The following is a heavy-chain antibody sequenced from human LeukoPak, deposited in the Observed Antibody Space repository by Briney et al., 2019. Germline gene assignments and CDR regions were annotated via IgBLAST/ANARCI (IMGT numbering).Heavy chain of an antibody. CDR3: ARGGGLRPNAFDI. V-gene: IGHV3-53*01. J-gene: IGHJ3*02. D-gene: IGHD3-16*01. CDR2: IYSGGST. Sequence: GGSLRLSCAASGFTVSSNYMSWVRQAPGKGLEWVSVIYSGGSTYYADSVKGRFTISRDNSKNTLYLQMNSLRAEDTAVYYRARGGGLRPNAFDIWGQGTMVTVSS. CDR1: GFTVSSNY.